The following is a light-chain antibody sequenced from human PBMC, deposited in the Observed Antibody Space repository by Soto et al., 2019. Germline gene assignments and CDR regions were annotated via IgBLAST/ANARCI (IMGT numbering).Light chain of an antibody. Sequence: IVLTQSPGTLSLAPGERATLSCRASRSLSSTSLAWYQQRPGQAPRLLIYETSTRATDIPDRFSGSGSGTDFTLTINRLEPDYFAVYYCQQYGSSPRTFGQGTKV. CDR3: QQYGSSPRT. CDR1: RSLSSTS. V-gene: IGKV3-20*01. J-gene: IGKJ1*01. CDR2: ETS.